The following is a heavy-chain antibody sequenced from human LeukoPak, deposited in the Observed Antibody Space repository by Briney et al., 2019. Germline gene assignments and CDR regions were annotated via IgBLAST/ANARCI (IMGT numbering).Heavy chain of an antibody. V-gene: IGHV3-48*03. D-gene: IGHD2-2*01. J-gene: IGHJ6*04. CDR3: ARVSRVYYGMDV. CDR2: ISSSGSTI. Sequence: TGGSLRLSCAASGFTFSSYEMNWVRQVPGKGLEWVSYISSSGSTIYYADSVKGRFTISRDNAKNSLYLQMNSLRAEDTAVYYCARVSRVYYGMDVWGKGTTVTVSS. CDR1: GFTFSSYE.